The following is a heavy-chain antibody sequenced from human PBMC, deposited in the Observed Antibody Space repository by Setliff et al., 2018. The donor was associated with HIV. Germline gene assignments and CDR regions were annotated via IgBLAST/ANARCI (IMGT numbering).Heavy chain of an antibody. J-gene: IGHJ4*02. CDR3: ARGRDYTGSWFRPFYFGY. V-gene: IGHV4-34*01. CDR1: GGSFSAYH. D-gene: IGHD3-3*01. Sequence: KPSETLSLTCAVYGGSFSAYHWSWIRQTPGKGLEWLGEINHSGSTAYNLALESRVSMSIDTSKTQFSLKLTSVTAADTAIYYCARGRDYTGSWFRPFYFGYWGQGARVTVSS. CDR2: INHSGST.